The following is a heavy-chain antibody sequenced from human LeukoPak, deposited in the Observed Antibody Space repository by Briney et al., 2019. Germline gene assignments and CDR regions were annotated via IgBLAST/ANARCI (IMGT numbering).Heavy chain of an antibody. V-gene: IGHV3-7*01. CDR3: ARGEYFGYVWGSYRYSLPQPY. CDR2: INEDGSEK. D-gene: IGHD3-16*02. CDR1: GFTFSNYW. Sequence: PGGSLRLSCVASGFTFSNYWMSWVRQAPGKGLEWVANINEDGSEKYYVDSVKGRFTISRDNAKNSLYLQMKSLRAEDTAMYYCARGEYFGYVWGSYRYSLPQPYWGQGTLVTVSS. J-gene: IGHJ4*02.